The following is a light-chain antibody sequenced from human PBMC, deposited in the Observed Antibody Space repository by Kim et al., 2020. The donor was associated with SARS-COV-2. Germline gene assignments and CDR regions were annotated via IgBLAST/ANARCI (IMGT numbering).Light chain of an antibody. CDR3: QVWDRTSDQVV. CDR1: NLRSRG. Sequence: PGRTARITCGGDNLRSRGVQWYQQEPGQAPVVVIYYDTYRPSGIPERFSASNSGNIATLTISRVEAGDEADYYCQVWDRTSDQVVFGGGTQLTVL. V-gene: IGLV3-21*04. CDR2: YDT. J-gene: IGLJ2*01.